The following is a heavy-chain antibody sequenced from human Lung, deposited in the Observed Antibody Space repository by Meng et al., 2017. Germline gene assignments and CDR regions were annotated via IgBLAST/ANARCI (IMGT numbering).Heavy chain of an antibody. CDR1: GGSISSGGYY. CDR3: ARAPDYGVGTWFDP. CDR2: TFYTGSA. Sequence: QVQLQESGPGLVKPSQTLSPTCAVSGGSISSGGYYWSWIRQHPGKGLEWIGYTFYTGSAYYNPSLKSRVTITPDTSKNQFSLRLTSVTAADTAVYYCARAPDYGVGTWFDPWGQGTLVTVSS. V-gene: IGHV4-31*11. D-gene: IGHD4-17*01. J-gene: IGHJ5*02.